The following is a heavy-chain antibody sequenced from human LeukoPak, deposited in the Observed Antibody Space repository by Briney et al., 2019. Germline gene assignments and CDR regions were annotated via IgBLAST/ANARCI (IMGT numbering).Heavy chain of an antibody. CDR1: GYTFTSYD. CDR2: MNPNSGNT. V-gene: IGHV1-8*01. J-gene: IGHJ6*02. Sequence: GASVKVSCKASGYTFTSYDINWVRQATGQGLEWMGWMNPNSGNTGYAQKFQGRVTMTRNTSISTAYMELSSLRSEETAVYYCAKLDYYGSGSFLREYYYYVRDVWAKGPRSPSP. D-gene: IGHD3-10*01. CDR3: AKLDYYGSGSFLREYYYYVRDV.